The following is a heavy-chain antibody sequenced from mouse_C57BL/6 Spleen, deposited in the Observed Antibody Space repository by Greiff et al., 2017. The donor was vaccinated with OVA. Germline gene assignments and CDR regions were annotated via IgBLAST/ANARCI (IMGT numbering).Heavy chain of an antibody. J-gene: IGHJ2*01. D-gene: IGHD1-2*01. Sequence: QVQLQQPGAELVKPGASVKLSCKASGYTFTSYWMPWVKQRPGQGLEWIGMIHPNSGSTNYNEKFKSKATLTVDKSSSTAYMQLSSLTSEDSAVYYCARVATYYFDYWGQGTTLTVSS. CDR2: IHPNSGST. V-gene: IGHV1-64*01. CDR3: ARVATYYFDY. CDR1: GYTFTSYW.